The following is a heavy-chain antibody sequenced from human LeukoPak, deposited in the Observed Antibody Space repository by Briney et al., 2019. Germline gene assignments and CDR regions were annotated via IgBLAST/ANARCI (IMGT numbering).Heavy chain of an antibody. CDR1: GFTVSSNY. J-gene: IGHJ4*02. Sequence: GGSLRLSRAASGFTVSSNYMNWVRQAPGKGLEWVSVIYSGGTTYYADSVKGRFTISRDNSKNTLYLQMNSLRVEDTAVYYCARFSGSGSEFDYWGQGTLVTVSS. CDR2: IYSGGTT. CDR3: ARFSGSGSEFDY. D-gene: IGHD3-10*01. V-gene: IGHV3-66*02.